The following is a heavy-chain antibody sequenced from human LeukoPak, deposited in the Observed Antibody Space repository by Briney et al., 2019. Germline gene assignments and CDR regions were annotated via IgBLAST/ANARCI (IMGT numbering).Heavy chain of an antibody. V-gene: IGHV1-18*01. D-gene: IGHD2-2*01. CDR1: GYTFTSYG. Sequence: ASVKVSCKASGYTFTSYGISWVRQAPGQGLEGMGWMSAYNGNTNYAQKLQGRATMTTDTATSTACMELRSMRSDDTAVYYCARSRLPAGENDYWGQGALVTVSS. J-gene: IGHJ4*02. CDR2: MSAYNGNT. CDR3: ARSRLPAGENDY.